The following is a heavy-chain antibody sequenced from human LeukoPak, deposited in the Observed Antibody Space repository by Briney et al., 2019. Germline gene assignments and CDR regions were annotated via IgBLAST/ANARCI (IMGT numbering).Heavy chain of an antibody. CDR3: ARDPLAAAGPYQTNY. Sequence: PGGSLRLSCAASGVTVSSNYMSWVRQAPGKGLEWVSVIYSGGSTYYADSVKGRFTISRDNSKNTLYLQMNSLRAEDTAVYYCARDPLAAAGPYQTNYWGQGTLVTVSS. CDR2: IYSGGST. D-gene: IGHD6-13*01. J-gene: IGHJ4*02. V-gene: IGHV3-53*01. CDR1: GVTVSSNY.